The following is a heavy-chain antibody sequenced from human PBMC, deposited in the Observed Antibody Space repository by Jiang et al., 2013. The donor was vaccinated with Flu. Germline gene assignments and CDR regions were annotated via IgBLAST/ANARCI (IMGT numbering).Heavy chain of an antibody. J-gene: IGHJ3*02. CDR3: AKVGSGSYPPLISAFDI. CDR1: GFTFSSYA. D-gene: IGHD1-26*01. V-gene: IGHV3-23*01. CDR2: ISGSGGST. Sequence: VQLLESGGGLVQPGGSLRLSCAASGFTFSSYALSWVRQAPGKGLEWVSAISGSGGSTYYADSVKGRFTISRDNSKNTLYLQMNSLRAEDTAVYYCAKVGSGSYPPLISAFDIWGQGTMVTVSS.